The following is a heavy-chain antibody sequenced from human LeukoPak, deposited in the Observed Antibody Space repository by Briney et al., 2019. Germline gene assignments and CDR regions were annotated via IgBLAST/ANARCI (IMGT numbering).Heavy chain of an antibody. CDR1: GYTFTSYY. J-gene: IGHJ4*02. D-gene: IGHD3-9*01. CDR2: INPSGGST. CDR3: ARAPSHWLFYYFDY. Sequence: PGASVKVSCKASGYTFTSYYMHWVRQAPGQGLEWMGIINPSGGSTSYAQKFQGRVTMTRDMSTSTVYMELSSLRAEDTAVYYCARAPSHWLFYYFDYWGQGTLGTASS. V-gene: IGHV1-46*01.